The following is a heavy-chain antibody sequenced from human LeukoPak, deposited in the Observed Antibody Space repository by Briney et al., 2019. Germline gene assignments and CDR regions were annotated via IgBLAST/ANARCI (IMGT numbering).Heavy chain of an antibody. CDR1: GYPFTCYY. V-gene: IGHV1-2*02. CDR3: YGSGSYDDAFDI. CDR2: INPNSGGK. J-gene: IGHJ3*02. Sequence: ASVEISFKASGYPFTCYYMHWGRPAPGQGVGWMGWINPNSGGKNYAQKFQGRVTITRDTSISTAYMELSRLRSDDTAVYYCYGSGSYDDAFDIWGQGTMVTVSS. D-gene: IGHD3-10*01.